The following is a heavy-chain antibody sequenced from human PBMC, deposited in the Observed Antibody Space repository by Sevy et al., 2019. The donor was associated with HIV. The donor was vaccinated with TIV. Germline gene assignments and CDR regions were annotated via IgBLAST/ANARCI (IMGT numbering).Heavy chain of an antibody. D-gene: IGHD2-2*01. CDR1: GGSFSGYY. J-gene: IGHJ4*02. V-gene: IGHV4-34*01. CDR3: ARVCRYCSSTSSAYFDY. CDR2: INHSGST. Sequence: SETLSLTCAVYGGSFSGYYWSWIRQPPGKGLGWIGEINHSGSTNYNPSPKSRVTISVDTSKNQFSLKLSSVTAADTAVYYCARVCRYCSSTSSAYFDYWGQGTLVTVSS.